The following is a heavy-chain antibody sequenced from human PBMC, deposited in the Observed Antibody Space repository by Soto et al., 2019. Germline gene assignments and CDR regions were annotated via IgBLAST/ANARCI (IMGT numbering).Heavy chain of an antibody. Sequence: QITLKESGPTLVKATQTLTLTCTVSGVSVSTNGAGVGWIRQPQGKALEWLAFIYFNDDKRYSPSLKNRLTITKDTSKNQVVLTMTNMDPVDKGTYYCGHRSPDTSAEPWGQGILVTVSS. J-gene: IGHJ5*02. CDR2: IYFNDDK. D-gene: IGHD3-9*01. CDR1: GVSVSTNGAG. V-gene: IGHV2-5*01. CDR3: GHRSPDTSAEP.